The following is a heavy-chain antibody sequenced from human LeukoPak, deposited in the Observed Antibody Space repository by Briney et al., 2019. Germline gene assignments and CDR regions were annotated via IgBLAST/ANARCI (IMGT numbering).Heavy chain of an antibody. CDR3: ARSLGGGNLVAWFDP. V-gene: IGHV1-3*04. CDR2: INTVNGNT. D-gene: IGHD4-23*01. Sequence: ASVKVSCEASGYTFINYAIHWVRQAPGQRLEWMGWINTVNGNTKYSQKFQGRVTITRDTSASTAYMELSSLRSEDTAVYYCARSLGGGNLVAWFDPCGPGTLVTVSS. J-gene: IGHJ5*02. CDR1: GYTFINYA.